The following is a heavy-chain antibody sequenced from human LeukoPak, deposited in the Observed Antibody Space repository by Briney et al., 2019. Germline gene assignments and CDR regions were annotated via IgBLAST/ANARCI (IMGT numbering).Heavy chain of an antibody. J-gene: IGHJ4*02. CDR2: ISSDESST. Sequence: GGSLRLSCAASGFTFSSYWMHWVRQDPGKGLVWVSRISSDESSTSYADSVKGRFTISRDNAKNTLYLQMNSLRAEGTALYYCARGGHHYHSSGYYGGTNFDYWGQGTLVTVSS. V-gene: IGHV3-74*01. CDR1: GFTFSSYW. CDR3: ARGGHHYHSSGYYGGTNFDY. D-gene: IGHD3-22*01.